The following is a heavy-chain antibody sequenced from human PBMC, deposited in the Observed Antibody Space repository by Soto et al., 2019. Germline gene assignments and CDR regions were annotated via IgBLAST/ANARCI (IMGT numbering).Heavy chain of an antibody. CDR2: IIPIFGTA. V-gene: IGHV1-69*12. CDR3: ASGRSVVVITPDAFDI. D-gene: IGHD3-22*01. J-gene: IGHJ3*02. CDR1: GGTFSSYA. Sequence: QVQLVQSGAEVKKPGSSVKVSCKASGGTFSSYAISWVRQAPGQGLEWMGGIIPIFGTANYAQKFQGRVTITADESTSTAYMELSSLRSADTAVYYCASGRSVVVITPDAFDIWGQGTMVTVSS.